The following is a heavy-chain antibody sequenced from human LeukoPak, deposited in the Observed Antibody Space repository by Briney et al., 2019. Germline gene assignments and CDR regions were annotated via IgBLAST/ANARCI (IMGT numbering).Heavy chain of an antibody. J-gene: IGHJ3*02. CDR2: IYHSGST. Sequence: SETLSLTCAVSGGSISSSNWWSWVRQPPGKGLEWIGEIYHSGSTNYNPSLKSRVTISVDKSKNQFSLKLSSVTAADTAVYYCARGRISSGYYMSGAFDIWGQGTMVTVSS. CDR3: ARGRISSGYYMSGAFDI. V-gene: IGHV4-4*02. CDR1: GGSISSSNW. D-gene: IGHD3-22*01.